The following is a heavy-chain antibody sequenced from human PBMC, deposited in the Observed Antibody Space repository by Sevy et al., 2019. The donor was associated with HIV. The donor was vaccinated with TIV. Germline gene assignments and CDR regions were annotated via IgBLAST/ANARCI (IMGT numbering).Heavy chain of an antibody. J-gene: IGHJ4*02. CDR2: MNPNTDNT. CDR1: GYIFTSYD. V-gene: IGHV1-8*01. D-gene: IGHD3-22*01. CDR3: ARSGDSSGLKTYFDY. Sequence: ASVKVYCKASGYIFTSYDINWVRQATGQGLEWMGWMNPNTDNTGYAQKFQGRVTMTRNTSISTAYMELSSLRSEDTAVYYCARSGDSSGLKTYFDYWGQGTLVTVSS.